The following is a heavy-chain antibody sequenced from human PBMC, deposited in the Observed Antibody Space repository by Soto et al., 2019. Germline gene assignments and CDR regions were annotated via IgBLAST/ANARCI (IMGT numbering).Heavy chain of an antibody. Sequence: SETLSLTCTVSGGSISSGGYYWSWIRQHPGKVLEWIVSIYYSGSTNYNPSLKSRVTISLDTSNNQFSLMLSSVTSSYTAVYYXVRGFYDSGGYSSTFDYWGQGIMVTVSS. CDR3: VRGFYDSGGYSSTFDY. CDR2: IYYSGST. D-gene: IGHD3-22*01. V-gene: IGHV4-61*08. J-gene: IGHJ4*02. CDR1: GGSISSGGYY.